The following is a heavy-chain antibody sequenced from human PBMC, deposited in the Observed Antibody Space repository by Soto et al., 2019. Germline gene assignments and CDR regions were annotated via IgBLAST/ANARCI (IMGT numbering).Heavy chain of an antibody. J-gene: IGHJ6*02. D-gene: IGHD3-9*01. Sequence: SETLSLTCTVSGGSISSYCSYWIRIPPGTGLEWVGYIYYRGSTNYNPSLKSRVTISVDTSKNQVSLKLSSVTAADTAVYYCARSPIRYYDILTGYYLFYYYYGMDVGGQGTTVTVS. CDR2: IYYRGST. CDR1: GGSISSYC. CDR3: ARSPIRYYDILTGYYLFYYYYGMDV. V-gene: IGHV4-59*01.